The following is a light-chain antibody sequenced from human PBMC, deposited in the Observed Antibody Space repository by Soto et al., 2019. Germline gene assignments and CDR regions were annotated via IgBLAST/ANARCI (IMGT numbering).Light chain of an antibody. CDR3: QQSGSSRT. V-gene: IGKV3-20*01. J-gene: IGKJ1*01. CDR2: GAS. CDR1: QSVSSSY. Sequence: EIVLTQSPGTLSLSPGERATLSCRASQSVSSSYLAWYQQKPGQAPRLLIYGASSRATGIPDRFSGSGSGTDFHLTISRLEPEDFAVYYCQQSGSSRTFGQGTKVEIK.